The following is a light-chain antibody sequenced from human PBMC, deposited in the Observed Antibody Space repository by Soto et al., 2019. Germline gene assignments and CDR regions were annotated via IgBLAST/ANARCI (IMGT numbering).Light chain of an antibody. CDR1: SSDVGGYNY. Sequence: QSALTQPASVSGSPGQSITISCAGTSSDVGGYNYVSWYQHHPGKAPKLMIYDVNNRPSGVSNRFSGSKSCNTASLNISGLQAEDEADYYCNSYTSSSTFVFGTGTKLTV. CDR3: NSYTSSSTFV. CDR2: DVN. V-gene: IGLV2-14*03. J-gene: IGLJ1*01.